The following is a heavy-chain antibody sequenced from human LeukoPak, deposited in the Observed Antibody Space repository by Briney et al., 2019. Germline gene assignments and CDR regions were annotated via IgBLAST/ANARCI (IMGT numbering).Heavy chain of an antibody. CDR2: ISWNSGSI. D-gene: IGHD6-13*01. Sequence: GGSLRLSCAASGFTFDDYAMHWVRQAPGKGLEWVSGISWNSGSIGYADSVKGRFTISRDNAKNSLYLQMNSLRAEDTAVYYCARDLSSSWSPPLWYWGPGTLVTVSS. V-gene: IGHV3-9*01. J-gene: IGHJ4*02. CDR1: GFTFDDYA. CDR3: ARDLSSSWSPPLWY.